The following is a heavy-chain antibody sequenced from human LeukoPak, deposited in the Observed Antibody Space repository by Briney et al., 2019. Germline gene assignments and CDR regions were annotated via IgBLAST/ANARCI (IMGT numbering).Heavy chain of an antibody. Sequence: PGGSLRLSCAASGFSFNNAWMTWVRQAPGKGLEWVANIKQDGSDRYYVDSVKGRFTISRDNAKNSLYLQMNSLRAEDTAVYYCTRYYDILTGRYGMDVWGQGTMVIVSS. V-gene: IGHV3-7*04. CDR1: GFSFNNAW. CDR2: IKQDGSDR. D-gene: IGHD3-9*01. CDR3: TRYYDILTGRYGMDV. J-gene: IGHJ6*02.